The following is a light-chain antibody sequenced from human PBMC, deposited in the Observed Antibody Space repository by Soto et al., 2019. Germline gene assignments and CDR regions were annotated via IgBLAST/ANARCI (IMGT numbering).Light chain of an antibody. V-gene: IGKV3-11*01. CDR1: QSVSSY. CDR2: DAS. CDR3: QHRGNWPLT. Sequence: DIVLTQSPATLSLSPGDRATLSCTASQSVSSYLAWYQQKPGQAPRLLIYDASSRATGIPARFSGSGSGTDFSLTISSLEPEDFAVYYCQHRGNWPLTFGGGTKVDIK. J-gene: IGKJ4*01.